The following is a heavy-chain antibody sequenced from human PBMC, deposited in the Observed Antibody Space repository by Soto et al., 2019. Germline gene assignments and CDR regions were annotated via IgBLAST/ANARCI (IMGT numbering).Heavy chain of an antibody. J-gene: IGHJ4*02. CDR3: ASRDPGTSVDY. CDR1: GASISSYF. CDR2: IYRTGST. Sequence: SETLSLTCTVSGASISSYFWSWIRQPAGKGLEWIGEIYRTGSTNYNPSLKSRVTISLDKSENQFSLKVTSLTAADTAVYYCASRDPGTSVDYWGQGTLVTVSS. V-gene: IGHV4-4*09. D-gene: IGHD1-7*01.